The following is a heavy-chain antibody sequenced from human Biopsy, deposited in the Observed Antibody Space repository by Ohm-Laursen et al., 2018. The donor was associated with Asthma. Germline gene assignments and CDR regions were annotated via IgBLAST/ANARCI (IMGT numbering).Heavy chain of an antibody. Sequence: SETLSLTCTVSGVSIRSYYWTWIRQPPGKGLEWIGNIHYSGSTYSNPSLKSRVTISVDTSKNQLSPKMSSVTAADTAVYFCVRHQYSSSWSTFDYWGQGALVTVSS. CDR2: IHYSGST. CDR3: VRHQYSSSWSTFDY. V-gene: IGHV4-59*08. J-gene: IGHJ4*02. CDR1: GVSIRSYY. D-gene: IGHD3-22*01.